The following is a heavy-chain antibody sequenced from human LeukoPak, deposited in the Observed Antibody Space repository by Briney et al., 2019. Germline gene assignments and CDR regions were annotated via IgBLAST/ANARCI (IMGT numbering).Heavy chain of an antibody. D-gene: IGHD3-3*01. J-gene: IGHJ6*03. CDR2: IYYSGST. CDR1: GGSISSSSYY. Sequence: SETLSLTCTVSGGSISSSSYYWGWIRQPPGKGLEWIGSIYYSGSTYYNPSLKSRVTISVGTSKNQFSLKLSSVTAADTAVYYCARQVWDFWSGYYPYYYYYYMDVWGKGTTVTVSS. V-gene: IGHV4-39*01. CDR3: ARQVWDFWSGYYPYYYYYYMDV.